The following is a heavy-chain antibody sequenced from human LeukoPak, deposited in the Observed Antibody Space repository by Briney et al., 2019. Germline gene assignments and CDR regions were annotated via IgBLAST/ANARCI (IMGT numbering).Heavy chain of an antibody. CDR2: IKPDGSEK. CDR3: ARDASALY. V-gene: IGHV3-7*01. CDR1: GFSLSSYW. D-gene: IGHD6-19*01. J-gene: IGHJ4*02. Sequence: GGSLRLSCAASGFSLSSYWMTWVRQAPGKGLEWVASIKPDGSEKFYLDSVKGRFTISRDNARHSLYLQMNSLRDDDTSVYFCARDASALYWGRGTLVTVSS.